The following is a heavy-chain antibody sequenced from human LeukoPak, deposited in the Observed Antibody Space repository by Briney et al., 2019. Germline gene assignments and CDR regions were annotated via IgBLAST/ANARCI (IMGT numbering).Heavy chain of an antibody. D-gene: IGHD6-13*01. V-gene: IGHV1-18*01. CDR2: ISAYNGNT. CDR1: GYPFITYA. J-gene: IGHJ4*02. CDR3: ARVVVVFTGAAAGTGFDY. Sequence: ASVKVSCKASGYPFITYAISWVRQAPGQGLEWMGWISAYNGNTNYAQKLQGRVTMTTDTSTSTAYMELRSLRSDDTAVYYCARVVVVFTGAAAGTGFDYWGQGTLVTVSS.